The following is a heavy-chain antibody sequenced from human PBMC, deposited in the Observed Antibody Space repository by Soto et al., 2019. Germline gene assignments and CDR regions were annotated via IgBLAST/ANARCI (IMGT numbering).Heavy chain of an antibody. Sequence: QVQLQESGPGLVKPSETLSLTCTVSSGSLSNYYWSWIRQPAGKGLEWIGRIYPTGITDYNPSLKSRVTMAADTSKNQFSLRLNSVTAADTAVYYCARGSLGPDYWGQGTLVSVSS. CDR2: IYPTGIT. V-gene: IGHV4-4*07. J-gene: IGHJ4*02. D-gene: IGHD1-26*01. CDR3: ARGSLGPDY. CDR1: SGSLSNYY.